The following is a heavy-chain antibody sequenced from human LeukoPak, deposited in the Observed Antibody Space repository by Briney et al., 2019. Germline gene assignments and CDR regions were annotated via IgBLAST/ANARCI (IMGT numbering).Heavy chain of an antibody. D-gene: IGHD1-26*01. V-gene: IGHV4-39*07. Sequence: SETLSLTCTVSGGSISSSTYYWGWIRQPPGKGLEWIGTIYYSGTTYYNPSLKSRVTISIDRSKNQFSLKLSSVTAADTAVYYCARGELRSYYFDYWGQGTLVTVSS. CDR1: GGSISSSTYY. CDR2: IYYSGTT. J-gene: IGHJ4*02. CDR3: ARGELRSYYFDY.